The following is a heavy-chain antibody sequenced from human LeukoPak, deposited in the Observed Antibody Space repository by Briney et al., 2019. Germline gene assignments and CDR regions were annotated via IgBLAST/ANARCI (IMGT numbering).Heavy chain of an antibody. Sequence: GRSLRLSCAASGFTFSSYCMHWVRQAPGKGLEWVAVIWYDGSNKYYADSVKGRFTISRDNSKNTLYLQMNILRAEDTAVYYCASDRSSGWFADYFDYWGQGTLVTISS. CDR2: IWYDGSNK. V-gene: IGHV3-33*01. CDR3: ASDRSSGWFADYFDY. J-gene: IGHJ4*02. D-gene: IGHD6-19*01. CDR1: GFTFSSYC.